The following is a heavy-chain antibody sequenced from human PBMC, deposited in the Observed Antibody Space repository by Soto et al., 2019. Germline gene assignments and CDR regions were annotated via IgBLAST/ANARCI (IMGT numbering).Heavy chain of an antibody. V-gene: IGHV1-58*01. J-gene: IGHJ3*02. CDR3: AAAHEYFLEWFPWAFDI. D-gene: IGHD3-3*01. CDR2: IVVGSGNT. CDR1: GFTFTSSA. Sequence: ASVKVSCKASGFTFTSSAVQWVRQARGQRLEWIGWIVVGSGNTNYAQKFQERVTITRDMSTSTAYMELSSLRSEDTAVYYCAAAHEYFLEWFPWAFDIWGQGTMVTV.